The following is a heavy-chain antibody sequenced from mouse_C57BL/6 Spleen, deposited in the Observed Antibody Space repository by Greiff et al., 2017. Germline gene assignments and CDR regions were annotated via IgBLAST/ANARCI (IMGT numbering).Heavy chain of an antibody. V-gene: IGHV1-72*01. CDR1: GYTFTSYW. D-gene: IGHD1-1*01. CDR3: GRSGTTVVATKDFDV. J-gene: IGHJ1*03. CDR2: IDPNSGGT. Sequence: QVQLQQSGAELVKPGASVKLSCKASGYTFTSYWMHWVKQRPGRGLEWIGRIDPNSGGTKYNEKFKSKATLTVDKPSSTAYMQLSSLTSEDSAVYYCGRSGTTVVATKDFDVWGTGTTVTVSS.